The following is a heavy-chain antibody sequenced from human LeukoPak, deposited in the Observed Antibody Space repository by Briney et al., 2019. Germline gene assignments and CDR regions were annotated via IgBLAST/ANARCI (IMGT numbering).Heavy chain of an antibody. Sequence: GASVKVSCKASGYTFTGYYMHWVRQAPGQGLEWMGWINPNSGGTNYAQKFQGRVTMTRDTSISTAYMELSRLRSDDTAVYYCARERRVTIYYYYGMDVWGQGTTVTVSS. V-gene: IGHV1-2*02. CDR1: GYTFTGYY. CDR3: ARERRVTIYYYYGMDV. D-gene: IGHD4-23*01. J-gene: IGHJ6*02. CDR2: INPNSGGT.